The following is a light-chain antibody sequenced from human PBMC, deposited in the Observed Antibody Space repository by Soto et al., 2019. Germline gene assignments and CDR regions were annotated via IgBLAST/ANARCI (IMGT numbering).Light chain of an antibody. J-gene: IGLJ1*01. CDR1: SSDVGRYDF. CDR3: SSYADTNNYV. V-gene: IGLV2-8*01. Sequence: QSALTQPPSASGSPGQSVTISCTGTSSDVGRYDFVSWYQHHPGKAPKLMIYEVIKRPSGVPDRFSGSKSGNTASLTVSGLQDEDEADCFCSSYADTNNYVCGTGTKVTV. CDR2: EVI.